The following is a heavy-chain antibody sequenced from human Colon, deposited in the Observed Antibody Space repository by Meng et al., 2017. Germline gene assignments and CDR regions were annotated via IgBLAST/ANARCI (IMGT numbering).Heavy chain of an antibody. D-gene: IGHD1-14*01. CDR3: AKAAAYNLDI. CDR2: IFQSGST. Sequence: QVRLQESGPGLVKPSGTLSLTCAVSGVSISSAIWWGCVRQPPGKGLEWIGEIFQSGSTNYNPSLKSRVTISVDKSKNHLSLSLSSVTAADTAVYYCAKAAAYNLDIWGQGTLVTVSS. V-gene: IGHV4-4*02. J-gene: IGHJ4*02. CDR1: GVSISSAIW.